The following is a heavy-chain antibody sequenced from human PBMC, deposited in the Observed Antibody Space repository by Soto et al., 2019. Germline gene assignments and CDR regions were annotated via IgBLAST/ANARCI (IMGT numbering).Heavy chain of an antibody. CDR3: TTDADQYSSSSWVYYYYGMDV. CDR1: GFTFSNAW. V-gene: IGHV3-15*01. D-gene: IGHD6-6*01. J-gene: IGHJ6*02. CDR2: IKSKTDGGTT. Sequence: GGTLRLSCAASGFTFSNAWMNWVRQAPGKGLEWVGRIKSKTDGGTTDYDAPVKGRFTISRDESKNSLYLQMNSLKPEDTAVYYCTTDADQYSSSSWVYYYYGMDVWGQGTTVTVSS.